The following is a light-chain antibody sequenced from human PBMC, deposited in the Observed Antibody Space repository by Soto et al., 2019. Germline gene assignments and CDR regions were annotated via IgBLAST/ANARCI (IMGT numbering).Light chain of an antibody. J-gene: IGKJ1*01. CDR1: QSISTW. CDR3: QQYKSRRT. CDR2: DAS. V-gene: IGKV1-5*01. Sequence: DIQMTQSPSTLSASIGDRVTITCRASQSISTWLAWYQQKPGKAPKFLIYDASTLQSGVPSRFSGSGSGTEFTLTISSLQPDDSATYYCQQYKSRRTFGQGTKVDIK.